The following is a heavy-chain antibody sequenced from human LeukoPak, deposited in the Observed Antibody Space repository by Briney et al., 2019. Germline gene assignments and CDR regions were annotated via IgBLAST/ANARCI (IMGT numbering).Heavy chain of an antibody. D-gene: IGHD3-10*01. V-gene: IGHV1-69*05. CDR1: GGTFSSYA. J-gene: IGHJ5*02. CDR2: IIPIFGTA. CDR3: ASASHYYGSGSYPYNWFDP. Sequence: ASVTVSCKASGGTFSSYAISWVRQAPGQGLEGMGGIIPIFGTANYAQKFQGRVTITTDESTSTAYMELSSLRSEDTAVYYCASASHYYGSGSYPYNWFDPWGQGTLVTVSS.